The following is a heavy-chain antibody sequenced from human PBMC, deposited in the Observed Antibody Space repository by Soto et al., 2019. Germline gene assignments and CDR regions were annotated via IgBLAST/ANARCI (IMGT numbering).Heavy chain of an antibody. CDR1: GLTFSSW. CDR2: TTQDGSGK. V-gene: IGHV3-7*01. CDR3: ARSDDGPFSSPFDY. J-gene: IGHJ4*02. Sequence: GGSLRLSCVASGLTFSSWMSWVRQAPGKGLEWVAMTTQDGSGKHYVDSVKGRFTISRDSAKNSMYLQMNSLRAEDTAVYYCARSDDGPFSSPFDYWGQGTLVTVSS. D-gene: IGHD2-2*01.